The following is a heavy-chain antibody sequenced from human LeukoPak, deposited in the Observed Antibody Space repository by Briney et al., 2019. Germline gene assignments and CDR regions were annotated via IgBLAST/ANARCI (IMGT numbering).Heavy chain of an antibody. V-gene: IGHV3-7*01. D-gene: IGHD2-8*02. J-gene: IGHJ2*01. CDR3: ARVRTEWYIDL. CDR1: GFIFSTYW. Sequence: GGSLRLSCAASGFIFSTYWVTWVRQAPGMGLEWVANIRQDGGEMFYVDSVKGRFTISRDNAKNSLYLQTDGLRAEDTAVYYCARVRTEWYIDLWGRGTLVTVST. CDR2: IRQDGGEM.